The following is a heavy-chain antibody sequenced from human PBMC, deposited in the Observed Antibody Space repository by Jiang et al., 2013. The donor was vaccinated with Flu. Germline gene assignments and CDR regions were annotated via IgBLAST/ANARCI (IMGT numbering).Heavy chain of an antibody. CDR1: GDSVSSNSAT. J-gene: IGHJ4*02. CDR2: TYYRSRWYD. CDR3: ARYSSDKAPY. Sequence: SQTLSLTCAISGDSVSSNSATWHWIRQSPSRGLEWLGRTYYRSRWYDDYAVSVKGRVTVKPDTSKNQFSLQLNSVTPEDTAVYYCARYSSDKAPYWGQGTLVTVSS. D-gene: IGHD3-22*01. V-gene: IGHV6-1*01.